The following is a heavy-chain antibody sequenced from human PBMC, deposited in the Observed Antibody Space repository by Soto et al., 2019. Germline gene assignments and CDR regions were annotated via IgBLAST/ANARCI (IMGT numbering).Heavy chain of an antibody. Sequence: GGFLRLSCVASGFTFSNYNMNWVRQAPGKGLEWVSHISGSSIYIHYADSVRGRFTISRDNAKNSVYLQMDSLRVEDTAVYYCAREGALKPFSSWGQGALVTVSS. V-gene: IGHV3-21*01. CDR3: AREGALKPFSS. J-gene: IGHJ5*02. CDR2: ISGSSIYI. CDR1: GFTFSNYN.